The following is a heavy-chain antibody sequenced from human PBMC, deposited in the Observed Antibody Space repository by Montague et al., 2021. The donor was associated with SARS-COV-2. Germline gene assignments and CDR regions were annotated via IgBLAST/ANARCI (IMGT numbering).Heavy chain of an antibody. CDR3: ARQDAWAYCGDECYRGWFDP. J-gene: IGHJ5*02. Sequence: SETLSLTCTVSFGSISTYYWSWIRQPPGEGLEWIGFIFYNGSTKYNPSLKRRVSISLDTSKNQFSLKLSSVTAADTAVYYCARQDAWAYCGDECYRGWFDPWGQGTLVTVSS. CDR1: FGSISTYY. V-gene: IGHV4-59*01. D-gene: IGHD2-21*01. CDR2: IFYNGST.